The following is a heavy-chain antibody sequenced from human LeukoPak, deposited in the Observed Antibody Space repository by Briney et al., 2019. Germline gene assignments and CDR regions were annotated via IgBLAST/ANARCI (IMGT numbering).Heavy chain of an antibody. V-gene: IGHV3-66*01. D-gene: IGHD3-10*01. CDR1: GFSVSVNY. Sequence: PGGSLRLSCAASGFSVSVNYMSWVRQAPGKGLEWVSVLYASGTSNYADSVKGRFTISRDNSENTLDLQMNSLTAEDTAVYYCAKDAPGALDYWGQGTLVTVSS. CDR2: LYASGTS. CDR3: AKDAPGALDY. J-gene: IGHJ4*02.